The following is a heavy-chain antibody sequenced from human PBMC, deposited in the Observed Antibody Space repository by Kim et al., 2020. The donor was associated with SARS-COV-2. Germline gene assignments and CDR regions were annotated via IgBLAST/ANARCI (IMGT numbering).Heavy chain of an antibody. CDR2: IKSETEGGTI. V-gene: IGHV3-15*05. J-gene: IGHJ4*02. Sequence: GGSLRLSCAASGFTFTNAWMSWVRQAPGKGLEWVGRIKSETEGGTIDYAAPVKGRFTISRDDSKNMLYLLMNSLTTEDTAVYYCTTDRGYYHHLTGYEAVGCWGQGTLVTVSS. CDR1: GFTFTNAW. D-gene: IGHD3-9*01. CDR3: TTDRGYYHHLTGYEAVGC.